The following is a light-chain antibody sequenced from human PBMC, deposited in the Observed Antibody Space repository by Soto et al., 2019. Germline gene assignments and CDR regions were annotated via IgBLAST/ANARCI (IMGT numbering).Light chain of an antibody. CDR1: QTISRH. CDR3: QQGYSTPVT. Sequence: DIHMTQSPSSLSPSVGDRVTLTCLASQTISRHLNWYQQKAGRAPRLLIYGASNLQSGVPSRFSGSGSGTDFTLTISSLLPEDFATYYCQQGYSTPVTFGQGTRLEIK. J-gene: IGKJ5*01. V-gene: IGKV1-39*01. CDR2: GAS.